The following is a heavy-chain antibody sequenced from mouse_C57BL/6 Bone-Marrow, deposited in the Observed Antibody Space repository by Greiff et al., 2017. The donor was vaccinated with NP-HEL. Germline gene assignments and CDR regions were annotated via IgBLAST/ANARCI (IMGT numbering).Heavy chain of an antibody. J-gene: IGHJ4*01. CDR3: ASFPLITTVVAPRAMDY. CDR2: INSDGGST. D-gene: IGHD1-1*01. V-gene: IGHV5-2*01. Sequence: DVHLVESGGGLVQPGESLKLSCESNEYEFPSHDMSWVRKTPEKRLELVAAINSDGGSTYYPDTMERRFIISRDNTKKTLYLQMSSLRSEDTALYYCASFPLITTVVAPRAMDYWGQGTSVTVSS. CDR1: EYEFPSHD.